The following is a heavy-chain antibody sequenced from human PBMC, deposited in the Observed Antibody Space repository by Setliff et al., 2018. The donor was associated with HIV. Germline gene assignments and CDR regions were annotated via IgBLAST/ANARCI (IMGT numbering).Heavy chain of an antibody. V-gene: IGHV3-23*01. CDR2: ISSKDGST. CDR3: AKSSWWEPRAY. D-gene: IGHD2-15*01. CDR1: GFTLSTFS. Sequence: GGSLRLSCAVSGFTLSTFSMSWVRQAPGKGLEWVSAISSKDGSTYYADSVRGRFTISRDNSKNTLYLQMNSLRADDTAVYYCAKSSWWEPRAYWGQGTLVTVSS. J-gene: IGHJ4*02.